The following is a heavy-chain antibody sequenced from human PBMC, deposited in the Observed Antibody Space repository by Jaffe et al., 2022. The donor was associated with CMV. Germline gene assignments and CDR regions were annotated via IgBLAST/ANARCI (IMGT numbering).Heavy chain of an antibody. CDR2: ISSNGAST. CDR3: ARDPNESDILTGLYYMDV. V-gene: IGHV3-64*07. J-gene: IGHJ6*03. Sequence: EVQLVESGGGLVQPGGSLRLSCAASGFTFSKYSMHWVRQSPGKGLEYLSAISSNGASTYHADSVKGRLTISRDNSKDTLYLQMGSLRAEDTAVYYCARDPNESDILTGLYYMDVWGKGTTVTVSS. D-gene: IGHD3-9*01. CDR1: GFTFSKYS.